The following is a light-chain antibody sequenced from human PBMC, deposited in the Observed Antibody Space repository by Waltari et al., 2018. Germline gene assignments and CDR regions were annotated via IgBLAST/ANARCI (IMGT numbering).Light chain of an antibody. J-gene: IGKJ1*01. CDR2: GAS. V-gene: IGKV3-15*01. Sequence: EIVMTQSPATLSVSPGEEATLSCRASQSVDSNLTWYHQEPGQAPTLIIFGASGRATGVPARFSGSGSGTEYTLTIGSLQSEDSAVYFCQQYSSWPLWTFGQGTKVEIK. CDR3: QQYSSWPLWT. CDR1: QSVDSN.